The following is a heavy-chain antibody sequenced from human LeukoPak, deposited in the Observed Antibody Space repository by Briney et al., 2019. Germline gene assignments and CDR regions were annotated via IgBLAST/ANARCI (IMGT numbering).Heavy chain of an antibody. CDR1: GYTLTGYY. V-gene: IGHV1-2*02. D-gene: IGHD3-22*01. CDR3: ARPVPGEYYYDSSGYYDY. Sequence: ASVKVSCKASGYTLTGYYMHWVRQAPGQGLEWMGWTNPNSGGTNYAQKFQGRVTMTRDMSISTAYMELSRLRSDDTAVYYCARPVPGEYYYDSSGYYDYWGQGTLVTVSS. J-gene: IGHJ4*02. CDR2: TNPNSGGT.